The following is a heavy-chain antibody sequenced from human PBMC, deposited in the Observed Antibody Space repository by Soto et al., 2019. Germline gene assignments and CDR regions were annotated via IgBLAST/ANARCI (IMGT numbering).Heavy chain of an antibody. J-gene: IGHJ4*02. Sequence: HPGGSLRLSCAASGFTFSSYWMHWVRQAPGKGLVWVSRIKSDGSSTNYADSVKGRFTISRDNAKNTLYLQMNSLRAEDTAVYYCARAYSGYDFGGMNEFGYWGQGTLVTVSS. CDR2: IKSDGSST. CDR3: ARAYSGYDFGGMNEFGY. V-gene: IGHV3-74*01. D-gene: IGHD5-12*01. CDR1: GFTFSSYW.